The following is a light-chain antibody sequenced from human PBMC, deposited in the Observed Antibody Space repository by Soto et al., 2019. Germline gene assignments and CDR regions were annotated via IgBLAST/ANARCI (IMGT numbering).Light chain of an antibody. V-gene: IGKV3-15*01. CDR3: QHYNSYSEA. J-gene: IGKJ1*01. CDR2: GAS. CDR1: QSLTRN. Sequence: VMTQSPATLSVSPGERVTLSCRASQSLTRNVAWYQQKPGQAPRVLLYGASARATDIPARFSGSGSGTDYTLTISGLQSDDFATYYCQHYNSYSEAFGQGTKVELK.